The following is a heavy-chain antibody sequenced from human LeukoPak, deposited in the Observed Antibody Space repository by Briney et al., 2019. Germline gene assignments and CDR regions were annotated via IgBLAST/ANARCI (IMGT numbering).Heavy chain of an antibody. CDR2: IGVGGRPT. CDR3: AKNTWKSSDSGRGRMDV. V-gene: IGHV3-48*01. CDR1: GFSFSHYS. D-gene: IGHD3-10*01. J-gene: IGHJ6*02. Sequence: GGSLRLSCAASGFSFSHYSMTWARQASGKGLEWILYIGVGGRPTNYADSVKARFTISRDDAQNSLYLQMNSLRAEDTAVYYCAKNTWKSSDSGRGRMDVWGQGTTVTVSS.